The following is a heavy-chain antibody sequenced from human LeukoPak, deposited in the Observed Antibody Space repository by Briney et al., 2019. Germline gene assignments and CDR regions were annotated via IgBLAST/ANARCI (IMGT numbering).Heavy chain of an antibody. J-gene: IGHJ4*02. CDR1: GYTLTELS. Sequence: ASVKVSCKVSGYTLTELSMHWVRQAPGKGLEWMGGFDPEDGETIYAQKFQGRVTMTEDTSTDTAYMELSSLRSEDTAVYYCATELRYFDWLLPRGGEYFDYWGQGTLVTVSS. CDR3: ATELRYFDWLLPRGGEYFDY. CDR2: FDPEDGET. D-gene: IGHD3-9*01. V-gene: IGHV1-24*01.